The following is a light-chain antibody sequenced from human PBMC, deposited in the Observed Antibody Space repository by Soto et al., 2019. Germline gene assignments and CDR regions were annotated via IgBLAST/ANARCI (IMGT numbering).Light chain of an antibody. V-gene: IGKV1-5*01. Sequence: DIQMTQSPSMLSASVGDRVTITCRASQSVSSWLAWYQQKPREAPKLLIYDISRLESGVPSRFSGSGSETEFTLTISSLQPDDFATYYCQQYSIFWTFGQGTKVDIK. J-gene: IGKJ1*01. CDR3: QQYSIFWT. CDR2: DIS. CDR1: QSVSSW.